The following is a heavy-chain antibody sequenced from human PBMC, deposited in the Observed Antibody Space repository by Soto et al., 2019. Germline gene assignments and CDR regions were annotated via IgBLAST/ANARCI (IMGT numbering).Heavy chain of an antibody. CDR3: AHRIAAPGRTLDY. CDR2: IYWNGEK. CDR1: GFSLRTDAVG. J-gene: IGHJ4*02. V-gene: IGHV2-5*01. Sequence: QITLKESGPTLVRPTQTLTLTCTVSGFSLRTDAVGVAWIRQSPGKALEWLGIIYWNGEKRYKSSLQTRLTITRDTSKNQVVLTMTYMAPLDTATYFCAHRIAAPGRTLDYWGQGVLVTVSS. D-gene: IGHD6-13*01.